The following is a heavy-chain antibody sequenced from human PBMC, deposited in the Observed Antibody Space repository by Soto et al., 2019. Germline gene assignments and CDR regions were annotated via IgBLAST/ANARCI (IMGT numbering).Heavy chain of an antibody. J-gene: IGHJ5*02. V-gene: IGHV4-31*03. Sequence: QVQLQESGPGLVKPSQTLSLTCTVSGGSVSSGGYYWSWIRQHPGKGLEWIGYIYYSGSTYYNPSLKSRGTISVDTSKNQFSLKLSSVTAADTAVYYCARSRGIQLWAHWFDPWGQGTLVTVSS. CDR1: GGSVSSGGYY. CDR2: IYYSGST. D-gene: IGHD5-18*01. CDR3: ARSRGIQLWAHWFDP.